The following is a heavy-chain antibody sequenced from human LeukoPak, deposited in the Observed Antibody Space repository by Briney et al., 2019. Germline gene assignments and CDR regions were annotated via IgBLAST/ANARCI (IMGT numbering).Heavy chain of an antibody. V-gene: IGHV3-48*03. CDR3: TTDTTGYSSSWPDY. CDR1: GFTLTTSE. Sequence: GGSLRLSCAASGFTLTTSEMDWVRQAPGKGLEWVAYINSDNSVLYGDSVKGRFTISSDKATNSLYLQMNSLKTEDTAVYYCTTDTTGYSSSWPDYWGQGTLVTVSS. CDR2: INSDNSV. J-gene: IGHJ4*02. D-gene: IGHD6-13*01.